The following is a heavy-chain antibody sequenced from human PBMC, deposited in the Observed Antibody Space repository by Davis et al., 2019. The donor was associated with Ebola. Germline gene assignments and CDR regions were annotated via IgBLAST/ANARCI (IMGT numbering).Heavy chain of an antibody. CDR2: IYSGGST. J-gene: IGHJ6*02. CDR3: EREVPYGSGYYYYYGMDV. D-gene: IGHD3-10*01. CDR1: GFTVSSNY. V-gene: IGHV3-53*01. Sequence: GESLKISCAASGFTVSSNYMSWVRQAPGKGLEWVSVIYSGGSTYYADSVKGRFTIHRDNSKNTLYLQMNSLIAEDTAVYYCEREVPYGSGYYYYYGMDVWGQGTTVTVSS.